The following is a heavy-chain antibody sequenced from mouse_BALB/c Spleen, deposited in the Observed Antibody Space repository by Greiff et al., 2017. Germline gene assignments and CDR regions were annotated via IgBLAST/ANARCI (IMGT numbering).Heavy chain of an antibody. J-gene: IGHJ4*01. Sequence: EVKVVESGGDLVKPGGSLKLSCAASGFTFSSYGMSWVRQTPDKRLEWVATISSGGSYTYYPDSVKGRFTISRDNAKNTLYLQMSSLKSEDTAMYYCARLGAYYDYSPYYYAMDYWGQGTSVTVSS. CDR3: ARLGAYYDYSPYYYAMDY. CDR1: GFTFSSYG. V-gene: IGHV5-6*01. D-gene: IGHD2-4*01. CDR2: ISSGGSYT.